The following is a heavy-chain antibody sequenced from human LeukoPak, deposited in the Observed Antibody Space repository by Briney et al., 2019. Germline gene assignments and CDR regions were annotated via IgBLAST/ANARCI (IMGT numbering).Heavy chain of an antibody. CDR1: GLTFSNYD. CDR2: MSFDETKR. D-gene: IGHD1-1*01. Sequence: GGSLRLSCVGSGLTFSNYDIHWVRQAPGKGLEWVAVMSFDETKRYYADSVNGRFFVSRDTPLNTVHLQLNNLTTEDTAVYYCAKVMAERNTFTPFFDYCGQGALVTVSS. CDR3: AKVMAERNTFTPFFDY. J-gene: IGHJ4*02. V-gene: IGHV3-30*18.